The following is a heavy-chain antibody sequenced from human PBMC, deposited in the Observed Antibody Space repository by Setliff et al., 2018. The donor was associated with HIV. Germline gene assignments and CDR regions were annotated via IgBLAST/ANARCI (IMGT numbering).Heavy chain of an antibody. D-gene: IGHD2-2*01. V-gene: IGHV3-20*04. CDR1: GFTFDDYD. J-gene: IGHJ4*02. CDR3: TRTYCSSTSCYDDC. Sequence: AGGSLRLSCAASGFTFDDYDMSWVRQAPGKGLEWVSGINWNGGRTGYADSVRGRFTVSRDNAKMSLYLQMNSLRAEDTAVYYCTRTYCSSTSCYDDCWGQGTLVTVSS. CDR2: INWNGGRT.